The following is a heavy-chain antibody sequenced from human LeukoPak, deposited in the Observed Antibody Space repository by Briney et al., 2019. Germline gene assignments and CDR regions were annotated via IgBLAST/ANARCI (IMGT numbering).Heavy chain of an antibody. CDR3: ATDRLVRGARDGMDV. CDR1: GFTFSSYS. D-gene: IGHD3-10*01. CDR2: ISSSSSYI. J-gene: IGHJ6*02. V-gene: IGHV3-21*01. Sequence: PGGSLRLSCAASGFTFSSYSMNWVRQAPGKGLEWVSSISSSSSYIYYADSVKGRFTISRDNAKNSLYLQMNSLRAEDTAVYYCATDRLVRGARDGMDVWGQGTTVTVSS.